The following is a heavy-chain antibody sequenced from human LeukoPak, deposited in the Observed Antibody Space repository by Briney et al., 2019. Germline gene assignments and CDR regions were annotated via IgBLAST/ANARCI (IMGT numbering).Heavy chain of an antibody. D-gene: IGHD6-19*01. CDR2: IYYSGNT. V-gene: IGHV4-39*07. CDR1: GGSISSSGYY. Sequence: SETLSLTCTVSGGSISSSGYYWGWIRQPPGKGLEWIGSIYYSGNTYYNPSLKSRVTISVDTSKNQFSLRLSSVTAADTAVYYCARGEPSSYDAFDIWGQGTMVTVSS. CDR3: ARGEPSSYDAFDI. J-gene: IGHJ3*02.